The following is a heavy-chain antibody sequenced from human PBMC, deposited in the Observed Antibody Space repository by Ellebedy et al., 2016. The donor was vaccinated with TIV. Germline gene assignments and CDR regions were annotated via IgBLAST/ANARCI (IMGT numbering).Heavy chain of an antibody. CDR1: GYMFTNNG. D-gene: IGHD5-12*01. CDR2: ISVYNGNT. V-gene: IGHV1-18*04. Sequence: AASVKVSCKATGYMFTNNGITWVRQAPGQAFEWMGWISVYNGNTNYAQKFQGRVSLTTDRSTTTAYMELRSLISDDTAVYFCARVPPRSSGYGVIDFWGQGTLVTVSS. CDR3: ARVPPRSSGYGVIDF. J-gene: IGHJ4*02.